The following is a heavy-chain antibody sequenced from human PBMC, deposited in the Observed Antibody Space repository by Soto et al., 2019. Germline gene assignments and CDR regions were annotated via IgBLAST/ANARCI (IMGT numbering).Heavy chain of an antibody. V-gene: IGHV1-18*01. CDR3: ANIKVETYYYDSSGYSVPDAFDI. D-gene: IGHD3-22*01. CDR2: ISAYNGNT. Sequence: ASVKVSCKASGYTFTSYGISWVRQAPGQGLEWMGWISAYNGNTNYAQKLQGRVTMTTDTSTSTAYMELRSLRSDDTAVYYCANIKVETYYYDSSGYSVPDAFDIWGQGTMVTVSS. CDR1: GYTFTSYG. J-gene: IGHJ3*02.